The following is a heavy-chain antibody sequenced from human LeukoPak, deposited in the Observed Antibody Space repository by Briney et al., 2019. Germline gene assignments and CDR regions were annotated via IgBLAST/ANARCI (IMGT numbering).Heavy chain of an antibody. Sequence: GGSLRLSCAASGFTFSSYSMNWVRQAPGKGLEWVAVISYDGSNKYYADSVKGRFTISRDNSKNTLYLQMNSLRAEDTAVYYCASPPGYDSSGYPFDYWGQGTLVTVSS. V-gene: IGHV3-30*03. D-gene: IGHD3-22*01. CDR3: ASPPGYDSSGYPFDY. CDR1: GFTFSSYS. J-gene: IGHJ4*02. CDR2: ISYDGSNK.